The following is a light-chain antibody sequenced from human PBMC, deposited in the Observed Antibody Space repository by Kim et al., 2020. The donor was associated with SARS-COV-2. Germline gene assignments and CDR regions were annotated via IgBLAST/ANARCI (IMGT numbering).Light chain of an antibody. V-gene: IGLV2-14*03. CDR3: SSYTSSSTLV. Sequence: GQSITISCTGTSGDVGGYNYVSWYQQHPGKAPKLMIYDVTNRPAGVSNRFSGSKCGNTASLTISGLQAEDEADYYCSSYTSSSTLVFGGGTKLTVL. J-gene: IGLJ2*01. CDR2: DVT. CDR1: SGDVGGYNY.